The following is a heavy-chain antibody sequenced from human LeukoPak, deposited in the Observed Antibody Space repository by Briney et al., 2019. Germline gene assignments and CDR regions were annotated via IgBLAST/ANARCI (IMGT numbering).Heavy chain of an antibody. V-gene: IGHV3-21*01. CDR2: ISSRSYI. Sequence: PGGSLRLSCAASGFTFSSYSMNWVRQAPGKGLEWVSSISSRSYIYYADSVKGRFTISRDNAKNSLYLQMNSLRAEDTAVYYCARDGITMRTDAFDIWGQGTMVTVSS. CDR1: GFTFSSYS. J-gene: IGHJ3*02. D-gene: IGHD3-22*01. CDR3: ARDGITMRTDAFDI.